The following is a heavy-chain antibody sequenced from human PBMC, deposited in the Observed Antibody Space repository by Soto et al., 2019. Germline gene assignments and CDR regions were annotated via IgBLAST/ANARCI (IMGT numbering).Heavy chain of an antibody. V-gene: IGHV5-51*01. CDR3: ARHDSGSYYNDHQPGY. J-gene: IGHJ4*02. Sequence: PGESLKISCKGSGYSFTSYWIGWVRQMPGKGLEWMGIIYPGDSDTRYSPSFQGQVTISADKSISTAYLQWSSLKASDTAMYYCARHDSGSYYNDHQPGYWGQGTLVTVSS. D-gene: IGHD3-10*01. CDR1: GYSFTSYW. CDR2: IYPGDSDT.